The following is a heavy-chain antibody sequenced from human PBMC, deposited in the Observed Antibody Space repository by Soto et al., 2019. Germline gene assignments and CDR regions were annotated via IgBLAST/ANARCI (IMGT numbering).Heavy chain of an antibody. CDR2: ISSSSSYT. Sequence: GGSLRLSCAASGFTFSDYYMSWIRQAPGKGLEWVSYISSSSSYTNYADSVKGRFTISRDNAKNSLYLQMNSLRAEDTAVYYCARLYSYGFKYNWFDPWGQGTLVTVSS. V-gene: IGHV3-11*03. D-gene: IGHD5-18*01. CDR3: ARLYSYGFKYNWFDP. CDR1: GFTFSDYY. J-gene: IGHJ5*02.